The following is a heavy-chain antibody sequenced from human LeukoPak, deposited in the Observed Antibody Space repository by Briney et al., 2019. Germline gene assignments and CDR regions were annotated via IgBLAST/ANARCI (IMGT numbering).Heavy chain of an antibody. D-gene: IGHD2-15*01. J-gene: IGHJ3*02. V-gene: IGHV3-48*01. CDR2: ISSTGGTI. CDR3: ARGYSRAAFDI. CDR1: GFTFSIYL. Sequence: GGSLRLSCVGSGFTFSIYLMSWVRQAPGKGLEWVSFISSTGGTIYYADAVKGRFTVSRDNAKNSLLLQMNSLRVEDTALYYCARGYSRAAFDIWGQGTMVTVSS.